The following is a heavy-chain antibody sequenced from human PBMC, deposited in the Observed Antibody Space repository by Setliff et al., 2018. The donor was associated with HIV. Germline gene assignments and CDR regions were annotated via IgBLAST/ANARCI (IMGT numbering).Heavy chain of an antibody. J-gene: IGHJ4*02. V-gene: IGHV4-4*07. CDR1: GASTNAYF. Sequence: SETLSLTCNISGASTNAYFLSWVRHPAGKGLEWIGHIYTSGITNHNPSLKSRVTMSLDTSKEQFSLRLRSVTAADTAIYYCAREPSPSQWQPLYFDVWGRGILVTVSS. CDR2: IYTSGIT. D-gene: IGHD6-19*01. CDR3: AREPSPSQWQPLYFDV.